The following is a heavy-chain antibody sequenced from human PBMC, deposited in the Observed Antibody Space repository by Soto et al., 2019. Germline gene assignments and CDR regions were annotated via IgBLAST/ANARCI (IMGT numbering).Heavy chain of an antibody. V-gene: IGHV3-21*01. Sequence: GGSLRLSCAASGFTFSSYAMRWVRQAPGKGLEWVSSISSSSSYIYYADSVKGRFTISRDNAKNSLYLQMNSLRAEDTAVYYYARDQPGYSYGYGLGYWGQGTLVTVSS. D-gene: IGHD5-18*01. J-gene: IGHJ4*02. CDR2: ISSSSSYI. CDR1: GFTFSSYA. CDR3: ARDQPGYSYGYGLGY.